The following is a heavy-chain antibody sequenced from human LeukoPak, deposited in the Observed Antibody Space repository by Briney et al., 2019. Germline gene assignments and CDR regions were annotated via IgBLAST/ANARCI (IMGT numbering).Heavy chain of an antibody. V-gene: IGHV3-48*01. CDR3: ARAPTYRGYMGV. J-gene: IGHJ6*03. CDR1: GFTFSSYS. D-gene: IGHD4-11*01. CDR2: ISSSSSTI. Sequence: VRSLRLSCAASGFTFSSYSMNWVRQSAGNGLGWFSYISSSSSTIYYAASVKGRFTISRDNAKNSLYLQMNSLRAEDTAVYYCARAPTYRGYMGVWGKGTTVTVSS.